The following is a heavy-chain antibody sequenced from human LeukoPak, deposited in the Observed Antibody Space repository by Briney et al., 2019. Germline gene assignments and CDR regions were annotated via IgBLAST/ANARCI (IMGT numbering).Heavy chain of an antibody. CDR3: ARGAATTFPFFGLFDY. CDR1: GFTVSSNY. V-gene: IGHV3-66*01. J-gene: IGHJ4*02. D-gene: IGHD1-26*01. Sequence: PGGSLRLSCAASGFTVSSNYMSWVRQAPGKGLEWVSVIYSGGSTYYADSVKGRFTISRDNSKNTLYLQMNSLRAEDTAVYYCARGAATTFPFFGLFDYWGQGTLVTVSS. CDR2: IYSGGST.